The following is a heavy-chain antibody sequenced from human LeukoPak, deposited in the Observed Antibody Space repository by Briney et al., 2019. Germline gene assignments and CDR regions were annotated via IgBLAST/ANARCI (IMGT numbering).Heavy chain of an antibody. CDR2: INGDGGTT. CDR3: ARGPCTSCYRSDH. V-gene: IGHV3-43*02. CDR1: GFTFGDYA. D-gene: IGHD2-2*01. Sequence: GGSLRLSCAASGFTFGDYAMHWVRQGPGKGLEWVSLINGDGGTTNYADSVKGQFTISRANSKNSLYLQMSSLRTEHTAFYYCARGPCTSCYRSDHWGQGTLVTVSS. J-gene: IGHJ5*02.